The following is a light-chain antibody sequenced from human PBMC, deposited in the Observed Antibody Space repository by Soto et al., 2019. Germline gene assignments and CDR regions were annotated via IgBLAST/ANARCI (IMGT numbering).Light chain of an antibody. CDR3: KQRSNSWT. V-gene: IGKV3-11*01. Sequence: EIVLTQSPATLSLSPGERATLSCRASQSVSSYLAWYQQKPGRAPRLLIYDASNRATGIPARFSGSGSGTDFTLTISSLEPEDFAVYYCKQRSNSWTFGQGTKVEIK. CDR2: DAS. CDR1: QSVSSY. J-gene: IGKJ1*01.